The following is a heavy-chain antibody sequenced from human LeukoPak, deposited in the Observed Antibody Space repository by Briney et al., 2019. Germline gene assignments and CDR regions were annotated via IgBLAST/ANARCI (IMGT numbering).Heavy chain of an antibody. D-gene: IGHD6-6*01. V-gene: IGHV3-7*04. J-gene: IGHJ4*02. CDR3: ARDVRPDY. CDR1: GFTFSSYW. CDR2: IKQDGTEK. Sequence: PGGSLRLSCAVSGFTFSSYWMSWVRQAPGEGLEWVANIKQDGTEKYYMDSVKGRFSISRDNAKNSLYLQMNALRAEDTAVYYCARDVRPDYWGQGTLVTVST.